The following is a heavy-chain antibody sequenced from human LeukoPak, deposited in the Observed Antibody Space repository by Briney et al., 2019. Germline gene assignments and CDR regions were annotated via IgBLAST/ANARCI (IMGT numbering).Heavy chain of an antibody. CDR3: ARGRYDIYGVAGRRGYYYYMDV. V-gene: IGHV4-34*01. CDR1: GGSFSGYY. Sequence: PSETLSLTCAVYGGSFSGYYWSWIRQPPGKGLEWIGEINHSGSTNYKPSLKSRVTISVDTSKNQFSLKLSSVTAADRAVYYCARGRYDIYGVAGRRGYYYYMDVWGKGTTVTVSS. J-gene: IGHJ6*03. D-gene: IGHD3-9*01. CDR2: INHSGST.